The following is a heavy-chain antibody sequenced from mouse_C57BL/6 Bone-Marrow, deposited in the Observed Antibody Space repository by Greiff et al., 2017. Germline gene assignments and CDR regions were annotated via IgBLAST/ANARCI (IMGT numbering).Heavy chain of an antibody. CDR3: ARSDYYGSSPWFAY. Sequence: VQLQQSGPELVKPGASVKMSCKASGYTFTDYNMHWVKQSHGKSLEWIGYINPNNGGTSYNPKFKGKATLTVNKSSSTAYMELRSLTSEDSAVYYCARSDYYGSSPWFAYWGQGTLVTVSA. V-gene: IGHV1-22*01. CDR2: INPNNGGT. J-gene: IGHJ3*01. D-gene: IGHD1-1*01. CDR1: GYTFTDYN.